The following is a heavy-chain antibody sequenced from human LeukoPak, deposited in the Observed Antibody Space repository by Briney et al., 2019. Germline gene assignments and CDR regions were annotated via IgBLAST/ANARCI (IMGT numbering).Heavy chain of an antibody. J-gene: IGHJ4*02. V-gene: IGHV3-21*01. CDR2: ISSSSTSM. D-gene: IGHD5-18*01. CDR1: GFTFSSYS. Sequence: GGSLRLSCAASGFTFSSYSMNWVRQAPGKGLEWVSSISSSSTSMYYADSVRGRFTISRDNAKNTLYLQMNSLRAEDTAVYYCARDRGYNYGPFDYWGQGTLVTVSS. CDR3: ARDRGYNYGPFDY.